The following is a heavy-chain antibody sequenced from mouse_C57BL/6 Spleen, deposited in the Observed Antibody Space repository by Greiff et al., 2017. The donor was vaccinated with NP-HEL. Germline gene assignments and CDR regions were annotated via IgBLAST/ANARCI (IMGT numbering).Heavy chain of an antibody. CDR1: GFNIKDDY. D-gene: IGHD6-1*01. CDR3: ITGGALYYFDY. Sequence: DVQLQQSGAELVRPGASVKLSCTASGFNIKDDYMHWVKQRPEQGLEWIGWIDPENGDTEYASKFQGKATITADTSSNTAYLQLSSLTSEDTAVYYCITGGALYYFDYWGQGTTLTVSS. J-gene: IGHJ2*01. CDR2: IDPENGDT. V-gene: IGHV14-4*01.